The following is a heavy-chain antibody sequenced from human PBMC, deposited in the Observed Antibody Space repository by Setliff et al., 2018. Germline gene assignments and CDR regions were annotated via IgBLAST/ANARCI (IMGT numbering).Heavy chain of an antibody. CDR3: ARAGGGSTYYDILTSPVGPHWFDP. Sequence: GGSPRLSCAASGFTFSRFAMHWVRQAPGTGLEWVAVISYDGSNKYYSDAGKGRFTISRDNSKNTLYLQINSLRAEDTAVYYCARAGGGSTYYDILTSPVGPHWFDPWGQGTLVTVSS. CDR2: ISYDGSNK. V-gene: IGHV3-30-3*01. D-gene: IGHD3-9*01. CDR1: GFTFSRFA. J-gene: IGHJ5*02.